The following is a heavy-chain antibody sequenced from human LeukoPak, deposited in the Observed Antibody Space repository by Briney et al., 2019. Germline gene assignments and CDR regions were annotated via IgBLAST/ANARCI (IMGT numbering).Heavy chain of an antibody. V-gene: IGHV4-39*01. D-gene: IGHD3-10*01. Sequence: KPSQTLSLPCTVSGGSISSSSYYWGWIRQPPGKGLEWIGSIYYSGSTYYNPSLKSRVTISVDTSKKQFSLKLSSVTAADTAVYYCARRVDYKDFDYWGQGTLVTVSS. CDR3: ARRVDYKDFDY. CDR1: GGSISSSSYY. CDR2: IYYSGST. J-gene: IGHJ4*02.